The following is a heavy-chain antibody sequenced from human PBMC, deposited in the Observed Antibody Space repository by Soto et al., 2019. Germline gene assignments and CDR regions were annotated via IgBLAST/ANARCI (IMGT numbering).Heavy chain of an antibody. CDR1: GFTFSSYG. D-gene: IGHD3-10*01. CDR3: AKDRMGAGVRGYFDY. Sequence: QVQLVESGGGVVQPGRSLRLSCAASGFTFSSYGMHWVRQAPGKGLEWVAVIIYGGSTKYYADSVKGRFTISRDNSKSTLYLQMNSLRAEDTAVYYCAKDRMGAGVRGYFDYWGQGTLVTVSS. CDR2: IIYGGSTK. V-gene: IGHV3-30*18. J-gene: IGHJ4*02.